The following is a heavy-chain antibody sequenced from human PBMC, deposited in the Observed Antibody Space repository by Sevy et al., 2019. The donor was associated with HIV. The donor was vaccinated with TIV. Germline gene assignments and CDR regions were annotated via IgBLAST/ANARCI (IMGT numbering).Heavy chain of an antibody. CDR3: AREHTGSFPDF. J-gene: IGHJ4*02. CDR2: ISRASDSI. Sequence: GGSLRLSCAASGFTFRDYPMNWIRQAPGKGLEWLLYISRASDSIYYADSVMGRFTVSRDNAKNSLYLQMDRLSDEDTAIYYCAREHTGSFPDFWGQGTLVTVSS. V-gene: IGHV3-48*02. CDR1: GFTFRDYP. D-gene: IGHD1-26*01.